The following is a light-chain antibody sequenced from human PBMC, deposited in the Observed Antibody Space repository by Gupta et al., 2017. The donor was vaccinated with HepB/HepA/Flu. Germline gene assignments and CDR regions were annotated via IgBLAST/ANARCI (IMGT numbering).Light chain of an antibody. J-gene: IGKJ2*01. CDR2: AAS. CDR3: QQRNSSPYT. CDR1: QSISSY. Sequence: DIQMTQSPSSLSASVGDRVTITCRASQSISSYLNWYQQKPGKAPKLLIYAASSLKSGVPSRRSGSGYGTDFTPNISSRQPEDFANYYCQQRNSSPYTFGQGTKVEIK. V-gene: IGKV1-39*01.